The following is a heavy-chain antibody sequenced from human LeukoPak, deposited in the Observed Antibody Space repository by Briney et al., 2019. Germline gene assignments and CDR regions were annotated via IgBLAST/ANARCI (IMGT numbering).Heavy chain of an antibody. D-gene: IGHD3-3*01. CDR3: ARGVLEWLFVVPGVPNNWFDP. CDR1: GGSISSSSYY. V-gene: IGHV4-61*01. Sequence: KPSETLSLTCTVSGGSISSSSYYWSWIRQAPGKGLEWIGYIYYSGSTNYNPSLKSRVTISVDTSKNQFSLKLSSVTAADTAVYYCARGVLEWLFVVPGVPNNWFDPWGQGTLVTVSS. J-gene: IGHJ5*02. CDR2: IYYSGST.